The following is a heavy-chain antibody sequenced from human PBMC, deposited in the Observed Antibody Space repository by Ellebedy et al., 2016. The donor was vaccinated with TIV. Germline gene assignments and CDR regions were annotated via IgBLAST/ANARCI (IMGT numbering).Heavy chain of an antibody. D-gene: IGHD2-2*01. CDR1: GFSFNAYD. CDR3: ARAPPALPPIEYYYYMDV. V-gene: IGHV3-69-1*01. Sequence: GESLKISXAASGFSFNAYDMNWVRQAPGKSLEWISYIGTNDDILYADSVKGRFTISRDNAKNSLYLQMNSLRAEDTAVFYCARAPPALPPIEYYYYMDVWGKGTTVTVSS. CDR2: IGTNDDI. J-gene: IGHJ6*03.